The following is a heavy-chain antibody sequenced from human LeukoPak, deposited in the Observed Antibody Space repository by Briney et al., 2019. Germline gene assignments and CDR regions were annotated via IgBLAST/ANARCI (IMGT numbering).Heavy chain of an antibody. CDR3: ARVGDYGDYVNWFDP. CDR1: GGSISSDNYY. Sequence: SQTLSLTCTVSGGSISSDNYYWSWIRQPAGKELEWLGRFYHTGSTDYNPSVKSRVTISVDTSKNQFSLTLSSVTAADTAVYYCARVGDYGDYVNWFDPWGQGTLVTVSS. J-gene: IGHJ5*02. CDR2: FYHTGST. D-gene: IGHD4-17*01. V-gene: IGHV4-61*02.